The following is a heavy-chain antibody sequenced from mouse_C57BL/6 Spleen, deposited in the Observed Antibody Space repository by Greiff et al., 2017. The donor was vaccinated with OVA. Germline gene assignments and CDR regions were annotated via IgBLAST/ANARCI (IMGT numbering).Heavy chain of an antibody. Sequence: QVQLQQSGPELVKPGASVKLSCKASGYTFTSYDINWVKQRPGQGLEWIGWIYPRDGSTKYNEKFKGKATLTVDTASSTAYMGLHSLTSEDSAVYFCARSDDGYYDAWFAYWGQGTLVTVSA. D-gene: IGHD2-3*01. CDR3: ARSDDGYYDAWFAY. CDR1: GYTFTSYD. V-gene: IGHV1-85*01. CDR2: IYPRDGST. J-gene: IGHJ3*01.